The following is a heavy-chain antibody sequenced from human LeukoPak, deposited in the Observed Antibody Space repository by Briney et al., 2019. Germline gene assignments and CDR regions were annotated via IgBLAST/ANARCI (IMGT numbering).Heavy chain of an antibody. CDR3: AKDPNGDYIGTFDI. CDR2: ITGSGGRT. CDR1: QFKFNNYG. J-gene: IGHJ3*02. Sequence: GGSLRLSCATSQFKFNNYGMTWVRQTPGKGLEWVSSITGSGGRTQYADSVQGRFTISRDNSKNTLYLQMNSLRAEDTAVYYCAKDPNGDYIGTFDIWGQGTMVTVSS. D-gene: IGHD4-17*01. V-gene: IGHV3-23*01.